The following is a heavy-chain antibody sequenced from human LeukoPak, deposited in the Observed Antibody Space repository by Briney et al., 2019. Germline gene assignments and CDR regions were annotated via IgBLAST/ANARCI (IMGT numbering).Heavy chain of an antibody. D-gene: IGHD6-19*01. CDR2: IKSKTDGGTT. CDR1: GFTFSNAW. CDR3: TTDVAVAGTDY. J-gene: IGHJ4*02. V-gene: IGHV3-15*01. Sequence: GGSLRLSCAASGFTFSNAWMSWVRQAPGKGLEWVGRIKSKTDGGTTDYAALVKGRFTISRDDSKNTLYLQMNSLKTEDTAVYYCTTDVAVAGTDYWGQGTLVTVSS.